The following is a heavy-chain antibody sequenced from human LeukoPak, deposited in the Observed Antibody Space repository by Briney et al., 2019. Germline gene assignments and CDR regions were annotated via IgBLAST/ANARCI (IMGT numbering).Heavy chain of an antibody. D-gene: IGHD2-21*01. Sequence: SQTLSLTCTVSGGSISSGNYYWSWIRQPPGKGLEWIGYIFYLGNTYYTPSLKSRVTISVDTSKNQFSLKLSSVTAADTAVYYCARGYLFSHWGQGTLVTVSS. CDR1: GGSISSGNYY. V-gene: IGHV4-30-4*01. CDR3: ARGYLFSH. J-gene: IGHJ4*02. CDR2: IFYLGNT.